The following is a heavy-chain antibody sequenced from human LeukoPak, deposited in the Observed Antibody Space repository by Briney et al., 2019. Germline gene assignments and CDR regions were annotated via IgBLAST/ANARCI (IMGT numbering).Heavy chain of an antibody. D-gene: IGHD6-13*01. V-gene: IGHV1-8*02. Sequence: ASVKVSCKVCGHTLTDLSTHWVRQATGQGLEWMGWMNPNSGNTGYAQKFQGRVTMTRNTSISTAYMELSSLRSEDTAVYYCARRPAAGELDVWGQGTTVTVSS. J-gene: IGHJ6*02. CDR1: GHTLTDLS. CDR3: ARRPAAGELDV. CDR2: MNPNSGNT.